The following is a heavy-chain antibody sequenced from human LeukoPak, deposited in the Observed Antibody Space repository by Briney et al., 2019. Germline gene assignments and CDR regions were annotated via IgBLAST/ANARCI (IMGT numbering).Heavy chain of an antibody. V-gene: IGHV5-51*01. CDR1: GYSFTTYW. D-gene: IGHD4-23*01. Sequence: GKSLKISCKGSGYSFTTYWIGWVRQMPGKGLEWMGIIYPGDSDTRYSPTFQGQVTFSADKSISTAYLQWSSLKASDTATYYCARHGGYGGNQKAHFDYWGQGTLVTVSS. J-gene: IGHJ4*02. CDR2: IYPGDSDT. CDR3: ARHGGYGGNQKAHFDY.